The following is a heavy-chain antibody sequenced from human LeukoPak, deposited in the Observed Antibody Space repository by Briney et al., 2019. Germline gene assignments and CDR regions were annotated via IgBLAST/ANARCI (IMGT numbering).Heavy chain of an antibody. CDR1: GFSFSGSP. Sequence: PGGSLRLSCAASGFSFSGSPMHWVRQASGKGLEWVGRIRSKANNYATAYAASVKGRFTISRDDSKNTAYLQMNSLMTEDTAVYSFTRSYGDYYDYWAQETRAPVP. V-gene: IGHV3-73*01. J-gene: IGHJ4*02. D-gene: IGHD4-17*01. CDR3: TRSYGDYYDY. CDR2: IRSKANNYAT.